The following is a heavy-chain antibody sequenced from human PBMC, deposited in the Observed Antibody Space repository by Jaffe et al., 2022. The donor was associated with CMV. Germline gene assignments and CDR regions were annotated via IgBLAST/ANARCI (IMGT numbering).Heavy chain of an antibody. V-gene: IGHV3-23*01. CDR1: GFTFSSYA. J-gene: IGHJ5*02. Sequence: EVQLLESGGGLVQPGGSLRLSCAASGFTFSSYAMSWVRQAPGKGLEWVSAISGSGGSTYYADSVKGRFTISRDNSKNTLYLQMNSLRAEDTAVYYCANWARGAHPHRPYNYDSSGYPQRISWGQGTLVTVSS. CDR2: ISGSGGST. D-gene: IGHD3-22*01. CDR3: ANWARGAHPHRPYNYDSSGYPQRIS.